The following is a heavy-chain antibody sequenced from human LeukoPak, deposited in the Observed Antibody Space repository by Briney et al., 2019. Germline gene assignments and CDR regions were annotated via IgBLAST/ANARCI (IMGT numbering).Heavy chain of an antibody. CDR2: IYSGGST. J-gene: IGHJ4*02. CDR3: ARSNANWYSSGWYSDY. CDR1: GFTVSSNY. D-gene: IGHD6-19*01. V-gene: IGHV3-53*01. Sequence: GGSLRLSCAASGFTVSSNYMSWVRQAPGKGLEWVSVIYSGGSTYYADPVKGRFTISRDNSKNTLYLQMNSLRAEDTAVYYCARSNANWYSSGWYSDYWGQGTLVTVSS.